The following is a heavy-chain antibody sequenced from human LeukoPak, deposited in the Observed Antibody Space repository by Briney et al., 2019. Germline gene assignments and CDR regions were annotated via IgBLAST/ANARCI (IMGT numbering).Heavy chain of an antibody. CDR2: ISSSSSYI. CDR3: ARLRITMIARHAFDI. D-gene: IGHD3-22*01. Sequence: PGGSLRLSCAASGFTFSSYSMNWVRQAPGKGLEWVSSISSSSSYIYYADSVKGRFTISRDNAKNSLYLQMNSLRAEDTAVYYCARLRITMIARHAFDIWGQGTMVTVSS. CDR1: GFTFSSYS. J-gene: IGHJ3*02. V-gene: IGHV3-21*01.